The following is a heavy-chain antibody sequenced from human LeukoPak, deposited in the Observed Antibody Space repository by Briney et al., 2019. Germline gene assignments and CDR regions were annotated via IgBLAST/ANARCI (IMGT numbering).Heavy chain of an antibody. CDR1: GFTFSSYG. V-gene: IGHV3-33*01. Sequence: GRSLRLSCAASGFTFSSYGMHWVRQAPGKGREWVAVIWYDGSNKYYADSVKGRFTISRDNSKNTLYLQMNSLRAEDTAVYYCARDLNAVGASAFNFDYWGQGTLVTVSS. CDR3: ARDLNAVGASAFNFDY. CDR2: IWYDGSNK. D-gene: IGHD1-26*01. J-gene: IGHJ4*02.